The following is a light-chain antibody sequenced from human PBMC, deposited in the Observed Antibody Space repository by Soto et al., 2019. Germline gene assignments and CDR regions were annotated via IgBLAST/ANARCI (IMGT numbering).Light chain of an antibody. J-gene: IGLJ2*01. CDR3: CSYAGSSTSVV. CDR2: EGS. CDR1: SSDAGSYNL. V-gene: IGLV2-23*01. Sequence: QSALTQPASVSGSPGQSITISCTGTSSDAGSYNLVSWYQQHPGKAPKLMIYEGSKRPSGVSNRFSGSKSGNTASLTISGLQPEDEADYYCCSYAGSSTSVVFGGGTKLTVL.